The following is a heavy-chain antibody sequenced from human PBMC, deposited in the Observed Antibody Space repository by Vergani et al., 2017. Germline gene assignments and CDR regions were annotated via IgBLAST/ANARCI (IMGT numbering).Heavy chain of an antibody. V-gene: IGHV1-69*18. J-gene: IGHJ5*02. CDR1: GGTFSSYA. CDR2: IIPIFGTA. CDR3: ARDRGYCSSTSCYGLGWFDP. Sequence: QVQLVQSGAEVKKPGSSVKVSCKASGGTFSSYAISWVRQAPGQGLEWMGRIIPIFGTANYAQKLQGRVTRTADESTSTAYMELSSLRSEDTAVYYCARDRGYCSSTSCYGLGWFDPWGQGTLVTVSS. D-gene: IGHD2-2*01.